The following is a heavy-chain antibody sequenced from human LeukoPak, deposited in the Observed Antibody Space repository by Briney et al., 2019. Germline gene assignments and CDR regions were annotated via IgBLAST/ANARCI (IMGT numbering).Heavy chain of an antibody. CDR3: ARGTSAEYSSSKEYYFDY. J-gene: IGHJ4*02. CDR1: GYTFTGYY. D-gene: IGHD6-6*01. V-gene: IGHV1-2*02. Sequence: ASVKVSCKASGYTFTGYYMHWVRQAPGQGLEWMGWINPNSGGTNYAQKFQGRVTMTRDTSTSTVYMELSSLRSEDTAVYYCARGTSAEYSSSKEYYFDYWGQGTLVTVSS. CDR2: INPNSGGT.